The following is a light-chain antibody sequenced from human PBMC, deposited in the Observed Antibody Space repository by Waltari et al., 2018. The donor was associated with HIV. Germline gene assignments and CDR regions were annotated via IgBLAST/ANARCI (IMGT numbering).Light chain of an antibody. CDR3: QQYYSNSYT. CDR1: PSVLYSSNNKNY. V-gene: IGKV4-1*01. J-gene: IGKJ2*01. Sequence: DIVMTQSPESLAVSLGERATLNCKSSPSVLYSSNNKNYLAWYQQKPGQPPKLLIYWASTRESGVPDRFSGSGSGTDFTLTIISVQTEDVAVYYCQQYYSNSYTFGQGTKLEIK. CDR2: WAS.